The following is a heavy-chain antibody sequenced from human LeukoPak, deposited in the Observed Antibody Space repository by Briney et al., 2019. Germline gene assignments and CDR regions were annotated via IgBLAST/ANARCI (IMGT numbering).Heavy chain of an antibody. D-gene: IGHD3-10*01. V-gene: IGHV3-53*01. CDR1: GFTFSNAW. CDR3: ANHFG. Sequence: GGSLRLSCAASGFTFSNAWMSWVRQAPGKGLEWVAGIHNDYRTFYADSVKGRFTILRDDSANTVYLQMNSLRAEDTAIFYCANHFGGGQGALVTVSS. CDR2: IHNDYRT. J-gene: IGHJ4*02.